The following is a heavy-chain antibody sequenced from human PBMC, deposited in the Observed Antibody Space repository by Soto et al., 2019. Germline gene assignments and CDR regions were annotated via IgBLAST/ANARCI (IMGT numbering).Heavy chain of an antibody. V-gene: IGHV4-34*01. D-gene: IGHD6-19*01. Sequence: SETLSLTCAVYSGSFSDYYWSWIRQPPGKGLEWIGEINHSGSTNYNPSLRSRVTISVDTSKNQFSLMLSSVTAADTAVYYCASSGYSSGWYMGWGQGNLVTVSS. CDR3: ASSGYSSGWYMG. CDR2: INHSGST. CDR1: SGSFSDYY. J-gene: IGHJ4*02.